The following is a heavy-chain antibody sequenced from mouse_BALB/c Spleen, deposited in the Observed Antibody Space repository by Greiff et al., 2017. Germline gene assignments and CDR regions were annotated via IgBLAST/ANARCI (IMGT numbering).Heavy chain of an antibody. Sequence: EVKLVESGGGLVKPGGSLKLSCAASGFTFSSYAMSWVRQTPEKRLEWVATISSGGSYTYYPDSVKGRFTISRDNAKNTLYLQMSSLRSEDTAMYYCARHDWDGYAMDYWGQGTSVTVSS. D-gene: IGHD4-1*01. V-gene: IGHV5-9-3*01. CDR1: GFTFSSYA. CDR3: ARHDWDGYAMDY. J-gene: IGHJ4*01. CDR2: ISSGGSYT.